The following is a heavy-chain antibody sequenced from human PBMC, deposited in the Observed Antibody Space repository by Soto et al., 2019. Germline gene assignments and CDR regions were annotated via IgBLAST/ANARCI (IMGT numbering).Heavy chain of an antibody. J-gene: IGHJ4*02. Sequence: SETLSLTCAVYGGSFSGYYWSWIRQPPGKGLEWIGEINHSGSTNYNPSLKSRVTISVDTSKNQFSLKLSSVTAADTAVYYCARLLKAMVRGVTLDYWGQGTLVTVSS. CDR2: INHSGST. CDR1: GGSFSGYY. V-gene: IGHV4-34*01. D-gene: IGHD3-10*01. CDR3: ARLLKAMVRGVTLDY.